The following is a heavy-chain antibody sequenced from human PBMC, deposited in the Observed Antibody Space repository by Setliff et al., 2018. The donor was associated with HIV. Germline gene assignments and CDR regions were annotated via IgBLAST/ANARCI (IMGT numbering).Heavy chain of an antibody. J-gene: IGHJ6*02. CDR1: GGTFKNLA. V-gene: IGHV1-69*06. CDR2: VIPGFATA. D-gene: IGHD3-10*01. CDR3: ARSGVPPYYYYGMDV. Sequence: GASVKVSCKASGGTFKNLAISWVRQAPGQGLEWMGGVIPGFATANYAQKFQGRVTITADKSTSTAYMELSSLRSEDTAVYYCARSGVPPYYYYGMDVWGQGTTVTVSS.